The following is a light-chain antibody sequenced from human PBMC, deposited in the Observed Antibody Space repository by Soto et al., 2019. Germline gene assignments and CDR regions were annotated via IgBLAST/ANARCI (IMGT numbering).Light chain of an antibody. J-gene: IGLJ2*01. CDR2: EDT. Sequence: SSELTQPPSVSVSPGQTANITCSGNTLGSKFVFWYQQKSGQSPMVVIYEDTKRPSGIPERFSGSNSGNTATLTISGTQAMDEADFYCQAWDSGTVVFGGGTKVTV. CDR3: QAWDSGTVV. V-gene: IGLV3-1*01. CDR1: TLGSKF.